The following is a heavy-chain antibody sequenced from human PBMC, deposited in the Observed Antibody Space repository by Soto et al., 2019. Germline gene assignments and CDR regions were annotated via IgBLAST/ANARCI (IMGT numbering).Heavy chain of an antibody. Sequence: QITLKESGPTLVKPTQTLTLTCTFSGFSLSTSGVGVGWIRQPPGKALEWLALIYWDDDKRYSPSLKSRLTITKDSSKNQVVLTMTNMDPADPATYYCAHVYGGYDNFYYWGQGTLVTVSS. CDR2: IYWDDDK. D-gene: IGHD5-12*01. V-gene: IGHV2-5*02. J-gene: IGHJ4*02. CDR3: AHVYGGYDNFYY. CDR1: GFSLSTSGVG.